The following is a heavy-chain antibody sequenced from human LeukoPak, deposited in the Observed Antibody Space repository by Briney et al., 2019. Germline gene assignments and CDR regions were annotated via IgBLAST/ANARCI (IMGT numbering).Heavy chain of an antibody. CDR2: ISYDGSNK. CDR3: AKERVRCSNTCYPDAFDI. D-gene: IGHD2-2*01. CDR1: GFTFSSYA. J-gene: IGHJ3*02. Sequence: GGSLRLSCAASGFTFSSYAMHWVRQAPGKGLEWVAVISYDGSNKYYADSVKGRFTISRDNSKNTLYLRMDSLRAEDTAIYYCAKERVRCSNTCYPDAFDIWGLGTMVTVSS. V-gene: IGHV3-30-3*01.